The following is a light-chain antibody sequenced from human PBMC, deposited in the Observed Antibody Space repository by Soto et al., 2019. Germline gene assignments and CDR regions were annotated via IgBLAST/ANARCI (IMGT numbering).Light chain of an antibody. CDR1: QSVSSSY. CDR2: GAS. V-gene: IGKV3-20*01. CDR3: QQYGSSLFT. J-gene: IGKJ3*01. Sequence: EIVLTQSPGTLSLSPGERATLSCRASQSVSSSYLAWYQQKPGQAPRLLIYGASSRATCIPDRFSGSGSGTHFTLTIRRLEPEDFAVFFCQQYGSSLFTFGPGTKVDIK.